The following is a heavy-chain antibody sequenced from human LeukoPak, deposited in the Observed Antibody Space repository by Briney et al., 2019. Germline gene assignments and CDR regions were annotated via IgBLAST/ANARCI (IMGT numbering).Heavy chain of an antibody. Sequence: SETLSLTCAVYGGSFSGYYWSWIRQPPGRGLEWIGEINRSGSTNYNPSLKSRVTISVDTSKNQFSLKLSSVTAADTAVYYCARDPTRRYSSGNNWFDPWGQGTLVTVSS. CDR2: INRSGST. CDR3: ARDPTRRYSSGNNWFDP. D-gene: IGHD6-19*01. J-gene: IGHJ5*02. V-gene: IGHV4-34*01. CDR1: GGSFSGYY.